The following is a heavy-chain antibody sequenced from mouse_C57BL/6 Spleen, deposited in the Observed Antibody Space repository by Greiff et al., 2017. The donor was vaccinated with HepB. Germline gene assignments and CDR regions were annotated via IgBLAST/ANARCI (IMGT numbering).Heavy chain of an antibody. V-gene: IGHV1-66*01. J-gene: IGHJ4*01. CDR1: GYSFTSYY. CDR3: ARSYGSSYGGIYAMDY. D-gene: IGHD1-1*01. CDR2: IYPGSGNT. Sequence: QVQLQQSGPELVKPGASVKISCKASGYSFTSYYIHWVKQRPGQGLEWIGWIYPGSGNTKYNEKFKGKATLTADTPSSTAYMQLSSLTSEDSAVYYCARSYGSSYGGIYAMDYWGQGTSVTVSS.